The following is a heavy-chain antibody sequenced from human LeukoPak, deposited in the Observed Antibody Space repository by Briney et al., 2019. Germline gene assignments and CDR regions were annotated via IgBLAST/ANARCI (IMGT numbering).Heavy chain of an antibody. Sequence: GKSLRLSYAASGFTFSDYYMSWIRQAPGKGLEWVSYISSSVSTIYYADSVKGRITISRDNAKNSLYLQMNSLRAEDTAVYYCAAQEGELLPFDYWGQGTLVTVSS. CDR3: AAQEGELLPFDY. CDR1: GFTFSDYY. CDR2: ISSSVSTI. J-gene: IGHJ4*02. D-gene: IGHD1-26*01. V-gene: IGHV3-11*04.